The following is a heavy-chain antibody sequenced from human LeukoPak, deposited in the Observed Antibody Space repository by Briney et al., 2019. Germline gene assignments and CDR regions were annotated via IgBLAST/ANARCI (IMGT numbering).Heavy chain of an antibody. CDR3: ARGGTVVIDY. V-gene: IGHV4-39*01. CDR2: IYYSGST. J-gene: IGHJ4*02. CDR1: GGSISSSSYY. D-gene: IGHD4-23*01. Sequence: SETPSLTCTVSGGSISSSSYYWGWIRQPPGKGLEWIGSIYYSGSTYYNPSLKSRVTISVDTSKNQFSLKLSSVAAADTAVYYCARGGTVVIDYWGQGTLVTVSS.